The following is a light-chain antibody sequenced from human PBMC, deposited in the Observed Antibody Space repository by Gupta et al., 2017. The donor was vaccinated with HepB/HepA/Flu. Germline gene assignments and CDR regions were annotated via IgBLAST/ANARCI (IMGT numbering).Light chain of an antibody. CDR3: ISQTRVRPFVV. Sequence: LSQPVYVSGSPVPSITISCTGTSSDVGGYNYVSWYQQHPGKAPKLMIYDVSNRPSGVSNRFSGSKYGSMPAISVTGLQTYAVADSSSISQTRVRPFVVFGGGTKLTVL. V-gene: IGLV2-14*03. CDR1: SSDVGGYNY. CDR2: DVS. J-gene: IGLJ2*01.